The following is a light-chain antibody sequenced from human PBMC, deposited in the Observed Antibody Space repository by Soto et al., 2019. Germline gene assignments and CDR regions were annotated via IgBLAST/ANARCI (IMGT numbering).Light chain of an antibody. J-gene: IGLJ2*01. V-gene: IGLV2-23*02. CDR1: SSDVGSYNV. Sequence: QSALTQPASVSGSPGQSITISCTGTSSDVGSYNVVSWYQQHPGKAPKLVIYEVNKRPAGDANRFSGSKSGNTASLTIAGLQAEDEADYHCSADTSSSTFVIFGGGTKVTVL. CDR2: EVN. CDR3: SADTSSSTFVI.